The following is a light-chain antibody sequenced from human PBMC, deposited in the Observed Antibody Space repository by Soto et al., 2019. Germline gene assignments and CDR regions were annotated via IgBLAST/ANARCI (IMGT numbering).Light chain of an antibody. CDR1: QSIFIW. V-gene: IGKV1-5*01. Sequence: DIQMTQSPSTLSASVGDRVTITCRASQSIFIWLGWYQQKPGKAPKLLTYDASSLESGVPSRFSGSGSGTEFTLTISSLQPDDFATYYCQQYFSYSTFGQGTKLEI. J-gene: IGKJ2*01. CDR3: QQYFSYST. CDR2: DAS.